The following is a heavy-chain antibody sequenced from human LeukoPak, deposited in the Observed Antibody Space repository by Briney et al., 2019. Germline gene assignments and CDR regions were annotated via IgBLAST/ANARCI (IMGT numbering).Heavy chain of an antibody. J-gene: IGHJ4*02. D-gene: IGHD3-22*01. Sequence: TGGSLRLSCAASGFTFSSYEMNWVRQAPGKGLEWVSYISSSGSTIYYADSVKGRFTIPRDNAKNSLYLQMNSLRAEDTAVYYCARAYYDSSGDYWGQGTLATVSS. CDR1: GFTFSSYE. V-gene: IGHV3-48*03. CDR3: ARAYYDSSGDY. CDR2: ISSSGSTI.